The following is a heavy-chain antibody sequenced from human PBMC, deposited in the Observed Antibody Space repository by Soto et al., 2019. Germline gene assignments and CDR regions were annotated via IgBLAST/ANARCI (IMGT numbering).Heavy chain of an antibody. CDR3: ARDRYGDPLWGQDDFDY. CDR2: LSGSGVTT. J-gene: IGHJ4*02. CDR1: GFAFIDYA. V-gene: IGHV3-23*01. Sequence: PWGSLRLSCAASGFAFIDYAIALFRHAPFKWLDWVSSLSGSGVTTYYADSVKGRFTISRDNSEKTLHLRMSSLRAEDTAVYYCARDRYGDPLWGQDDFDYWGQGTLVTVSS. D-gene: IGHD4-17*01.